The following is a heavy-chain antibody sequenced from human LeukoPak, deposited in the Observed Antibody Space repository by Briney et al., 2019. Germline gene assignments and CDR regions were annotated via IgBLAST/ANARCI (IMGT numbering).Heavy chain of an antibody. Sequence: TGGSLRLSCATSGFTFSSYSMDWVRQAPGKGLEWVSSISSSGGYIYYADSVKGRFTIPRDNAKNSVYLLMNNLRAEDTAVYYCTREGPNDAFDIWGQGTMVTVSS. J-gene: IGHJ3*02. V-gene: IGHV3-21*01. CDR2: ISSSGGYI. CDR3: TREGPNDAFDI. CDR1: GFTFSSYS.